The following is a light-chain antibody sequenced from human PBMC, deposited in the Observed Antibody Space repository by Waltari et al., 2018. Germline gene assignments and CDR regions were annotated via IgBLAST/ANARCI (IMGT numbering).Light chain of an antibody. V-gene: IGLV7-46*01. CDR3: LLADSGDWV. Sequence: QPVVTQESSLTVSPGGTVTLTCGSSFGSVTSAHFPYWFQQRPGQAPTTLIHDRTKKYFWPPDRFSGSLREGKAALTLSGAQRDEEADYYCLLADSGDWVFGGGTKLTVL. CDR2: DRT. CDR1: FGSVTSAHF. J-gene: IGLJ3*02.